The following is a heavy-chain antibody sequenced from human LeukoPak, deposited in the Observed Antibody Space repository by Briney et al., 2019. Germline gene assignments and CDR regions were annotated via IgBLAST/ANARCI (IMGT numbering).Heavy chain of an antibody. V-gene: IGHV1-2*06. CDR3: ARVTVGATNDYPSDY. J-gene: IGHJ4*02. CDR2: INPNSGGT. Sequence: ASXKVSCKASGYTFTCYYMHWVRQAPGQGNEWMGRINPNSGGTNNAQKFQGRISITRDTSISKAYMELSRLRSDDTAVYYCARVTVGATNDYPSDYWGQGTLVTVSS. CDR1: GYTFTCYY. D-gene: IGHD1-26*01.